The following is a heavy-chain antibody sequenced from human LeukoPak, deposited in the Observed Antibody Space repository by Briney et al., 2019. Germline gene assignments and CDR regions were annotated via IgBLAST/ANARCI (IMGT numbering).Heavy chain of an antibody. V-gene: IGHV4-39*02. J-gene: IGHJ4*02. CDR2: IYYSGST. Sequence: KASETLSLTCTVSGGSISSSSYYWGWIRQPPGKGLEWIGSIYYSGSTYYNPSLKSRVTISVDTSKNQFSLKLSSVTAADTAVYYCARDYSNQRGFDYWGQGTLVTVSS. CDR3: ARDYSNQRGFDY. CDR1: GGSISSSSYY. D-gene: IGHD4-11*01.